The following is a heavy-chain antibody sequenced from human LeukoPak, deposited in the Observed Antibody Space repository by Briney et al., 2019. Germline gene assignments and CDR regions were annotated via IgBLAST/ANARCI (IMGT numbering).Heavy chain of an antibody. V-gene: IGHV3-23*01. CDR2: IGRYGGDI. CDR3: AKYAPPTTVVTRFFDS. J-gene: IGHJ4*02. CDR1: GFAFSSYA. D-gene: IGHD4-23*01. Sequence: GGSLRLSCAASGFAFSSYAMTWVRQAPGKGLEWVSVIGRYGGDIHYADSVEGRFTISRDNSKNTLYLQMNSLRVEDTAIYYCAKYAPPTTVVTRFFDSWGQGTLVTVSS.